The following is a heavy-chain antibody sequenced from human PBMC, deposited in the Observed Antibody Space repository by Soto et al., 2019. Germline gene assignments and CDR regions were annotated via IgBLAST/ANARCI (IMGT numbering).Heavy chain of an antibody. CDR1: GESVSSNSAA. Sequence: SQTLSLTCAISGESVSSNSAAWNWIRQSPSRGLEWLGRTYYRSKWYNDYAVSVKSRITINPDTSKNQFSLQLNSVTPEDTAVYYCARDMENVVVPAAIPGYYYYGMDVWGQGTTVTVSS. CDR2: TYYRSKWYN. D-gene: IGHD2-2*02. V-gene: IGHV6-1*01. J-gene: IGHJ6*02. CDR3: ARDMENVVVPAAIPGYYYYGMDV.